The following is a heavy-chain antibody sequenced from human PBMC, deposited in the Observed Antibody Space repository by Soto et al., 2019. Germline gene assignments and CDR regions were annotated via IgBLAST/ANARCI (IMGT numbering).Heavy chain of an antibody. CDR3: ARESEDLTSNFDY. CDR2: ISSTTNYI. CDR1: GFTFTRYS. J-gene: IGHJ4*02. Sequence: PGGSPRLSCAASGFTFTRYSMNWVRQAPGKGLEWVSSISSTTNYIYYGDSMKGRFTISRDNAKNSLYLEMNSLRAGDTAVYYCARESEDLTSNFDYWGQGTLVTVSS. V-gene: IGHV3-21*06.